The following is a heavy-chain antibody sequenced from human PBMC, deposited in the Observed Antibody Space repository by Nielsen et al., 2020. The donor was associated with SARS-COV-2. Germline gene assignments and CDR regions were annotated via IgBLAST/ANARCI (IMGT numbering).Heavy chain of an antibody. CDR3: TTDWRSYGPYYFDN. J-gene: IGHJ4*02. D-gene: IGHD5-18*01. CDR1: GFTFSGSA. V-gene: IGHV3-15*01. CDR2: IKSKTDGGTT. Sequence: GESLKISCAASGFTFSGSAMHWVRQASGKGLEWVGRIKSKTDGGTTDYAAPVKGRFTISRDDSKNTLYLQMNSLKTEDTAVYYCTTDWRSYGPYYFDNWGQGTLVTVSS.